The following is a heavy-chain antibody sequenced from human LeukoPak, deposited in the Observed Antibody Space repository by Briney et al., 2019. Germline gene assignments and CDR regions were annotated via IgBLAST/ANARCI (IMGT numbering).Heavy chain of an antibody. CDR1: GCTFSRNA. J-gene: IGHJ5*02. D-gene: IGHD6-19*01. V-gene: IGHV1-69*13. CDR3: ARRGTSGWNNWFDP. Sequence: GASVKVSCKASGCTFSRNAINWVRQAPGQGLEWMGGIIPMVDTPNYAQKFQGRVTITADESTTTAYMELSRVTANGTAVYYCARRGTSGWNNWFDPWGQGTLVTVSS. CDR2: IIPMVDTP.